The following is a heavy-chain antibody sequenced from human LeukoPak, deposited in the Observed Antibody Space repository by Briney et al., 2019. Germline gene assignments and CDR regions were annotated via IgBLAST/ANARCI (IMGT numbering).Heavy chain of an antibody. Sequence: LSGGSLRPSCTASGFTFGDYAMSWSRQAPGKGLEWVSYISSSSSTIYYADSVKGRFTISRDNAKNSLYLQMNSLRAEDTAVYYCARSYNRGGAFDIWGQGTMDTVSS. D-gene: IGHD5-24*01. CDR2: ISSSSSTI. CDR3: ARSYNRGGAFDI. V-gene: IGHV3-48*04. CDR1: GFTFGDYA. J-gene: IGHJ3*02.